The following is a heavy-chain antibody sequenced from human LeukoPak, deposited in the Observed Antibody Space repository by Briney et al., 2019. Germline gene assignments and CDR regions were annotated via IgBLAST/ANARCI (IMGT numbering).Heavy chain of an antibody. Sequence: SETLSLTCTVSGGSVSSDYYYWSWIRQYPGKGLEWIGYIYPSGSTYYNPSLKSRVTMSIDTCKNQFSLKLSSVTAADTAVYYCARDWNRDAFDVWGQGTVVTVSS. CDR1: GGSVSSDYYY. D-gene: IGHD1-1*01. CDR2: IYPSGST. V-gene: IGHV4-31*03. CDR3: ARDWNRDAFDV. J-gene: IGHJ3*01.